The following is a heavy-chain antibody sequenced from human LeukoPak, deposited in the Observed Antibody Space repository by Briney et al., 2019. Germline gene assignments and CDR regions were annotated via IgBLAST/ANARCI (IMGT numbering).Heavy chain of an antibody. Sequence: SETLSLTCTVSGGSITDYYWVWVRQPPGKGLESIGYMYYTGDTNSNPSLKSRVTMSIDTSKSQFSLKLSSVTAADTAVYYCASVATPRRLGNWGQGTLVTVSS. CDR3: ASVATPRRLGN. D-gene: IGHD6-6*01. V-gene: IGHV4-59*01. J-gene: IGHJ4*02. CDR1: GGSITDYY. CDR2: MYYTGDT.